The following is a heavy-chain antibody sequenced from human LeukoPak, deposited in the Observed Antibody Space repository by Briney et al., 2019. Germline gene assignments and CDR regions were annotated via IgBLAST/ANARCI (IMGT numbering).Heavy chain of an antibody. J-gene: IGHJ4*02. CDR2: VSTNGDVT. D-gene: IGHD1-26*01. CDR3: AKDLFFSLSGFGGCYLIDY. CDR1: GLTFNSHS. Sequence: PGGSLRLSCVASGLTFNSHSMSWVRQAPGMGLEWVSVVSTNGDVTYYADSVKGRFTISRDNSKNTLYLQMNSLRAEDTAVYYCAKDLFFSLSGFGGCYLIDYWGQGTLVTVSS. V-gene: IGHV3-23*01.